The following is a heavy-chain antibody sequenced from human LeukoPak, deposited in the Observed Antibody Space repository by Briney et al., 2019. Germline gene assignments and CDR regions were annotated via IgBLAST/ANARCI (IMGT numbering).Heavy chain of an antibody. CDR3: ARGFAGYSSGWLSDY. Sequence: PGGSLRLSCAASGFTFSSYSMNWVRQAPGKGLEWVSYISSSGSTIYYADSVKGRFTISRDNAKNSLYLQMNSLRAEDTAVYYCARGFAGYSSGWLSDYWGQGTLVTVSS. CDR2: ISSSGSTI. J-gene: IGHJ4*02. D-gene: IGHD6-19*01. V-gene: IGHV3-48*04. CDR1: GFTFSSYS.